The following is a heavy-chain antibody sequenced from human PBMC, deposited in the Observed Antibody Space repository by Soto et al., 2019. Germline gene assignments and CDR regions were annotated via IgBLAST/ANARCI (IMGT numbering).Heavy chain of an antibody. D-gene: IGHD2-8*01. CDR2: IYYTGRT. CDR3: AGSPKWAYFDF. J-gene: IGHJ4*02. CDR1: SGSISTYY. V-gene: IGHV4-59*01. Sequence: QVQLQESGPGLVKPSETLSLTCTVSSGSISTYYWSWIRQPPGKGLEWIGYIYYTGRTNYNPSLKTRVAISMDSSKNPFSLDLSSVTAAETAVYYWAGSPKWAYFDFWCLGTLGTVSS.